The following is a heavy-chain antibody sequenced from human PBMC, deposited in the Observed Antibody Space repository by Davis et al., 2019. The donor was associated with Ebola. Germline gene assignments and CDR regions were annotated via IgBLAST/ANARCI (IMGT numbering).Heavy chain of an antibody. Sequence: GESLKISCEGFGYTFTRYWIGRVRQMPGKGLEWLGIIYPGDSNVKYSPSFEGKVTISVDKSINTAYLQWSSLKASDTAMYYCARHSRASNIWYYWGQGTLVTVSS. CDR1: GYTFTRYW. CDR3: ARHSRASNIWYY. V-gene: IGHV5-51*01. CDR2: IYPGDSNV. J-gene: IGHJ4*02. D-gene: IGHD3-16*01.